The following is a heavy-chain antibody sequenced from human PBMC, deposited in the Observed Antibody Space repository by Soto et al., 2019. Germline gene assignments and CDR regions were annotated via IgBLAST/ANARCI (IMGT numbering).Heavy chain of an antibody. D-gene: IGHD6-19*01. J-gene: IGHJ4*02. V-gene: IGHV1-18*04. Sequence: ASVKVSCKASGYTFTSYGITWVRQAPGQGLEWMGWITAYNGNTNYPQRLQGRVTMTTDTSTTTVYMELRSLKSDDTAVYYCARDQGGSAWQTFDYWGQGTPVTVSS. CDR3: ARDQGGSAWQTFDY. CDR2: ITAYNGNT. CDR1: GYTFTSYG.